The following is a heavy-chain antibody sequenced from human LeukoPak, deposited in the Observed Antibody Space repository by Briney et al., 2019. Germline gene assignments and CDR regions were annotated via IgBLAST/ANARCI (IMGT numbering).Heavy chain of an antibody. D-gene: IGHD3-16*01. J-gene: IGHJ6*02. CDR2: IYYSGST. CDR3: ARDRGPWGITYYGMDV. V-gene: IGHV4-59*01. CDR1: GVSINSYY. Sequence: SETLSLTCTVSGVSINSYYWSWIRHPPGKGLEWIGYIYYSGSTNYNPSLKSRVTISVDTSKNQFSLKLSSVTAADTAVYYCARDRGPWGITYYGMDVWGQGTTVTVSS.